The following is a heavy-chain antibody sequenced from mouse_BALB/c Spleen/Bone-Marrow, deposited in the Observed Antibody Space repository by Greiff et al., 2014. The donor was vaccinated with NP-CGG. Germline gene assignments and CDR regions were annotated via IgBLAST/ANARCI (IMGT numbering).Heavy chain of an antibody. Sequence: VQLKHSGAELVKPGASVKLSCTASGFNIKDTYMHWVKQRPEQGLEWIVRIDPANGNTKYDPKFQGKATITADTSSNTAYLQLSSLTSEDTAVYYCATYYYGSSWGFAYWGQGTLVTVSA. CDR3: ATYYYGSSWGFAY. J-gene: IGHJ3*01. D-gene: IGHD1-1*01. V-gene: IGHV14-3*02. CDR2: IDPANGNT. CDR1: GFNIKDTY.